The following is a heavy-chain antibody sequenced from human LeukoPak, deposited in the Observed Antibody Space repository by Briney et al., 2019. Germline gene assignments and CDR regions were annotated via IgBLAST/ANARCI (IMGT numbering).Heavy chain of an antibody. V-gene: IGHV4-31*03. CDR3: ARAGSGYGFDY. J-gene: IGHJ4*02. CDR2: ISYRGST. D-gene: IGHD5-12*01. CDR1: GVSIRIAGYY. Sequence: SETLSLTCPVSGVSIRIAGYYWNWIRQHPGKGLEWIGYISYRGSTYYNPSLKSRVAISVHKSQNQFSLRLNSVTAADTAVYSCARAGSGYGFDYWGQGTLVTVSS.